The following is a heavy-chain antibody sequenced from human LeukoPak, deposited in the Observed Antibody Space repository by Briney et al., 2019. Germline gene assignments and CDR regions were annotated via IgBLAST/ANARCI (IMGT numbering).Heavy chain of an antibody. Sequence: GGSLRLSCAASGFTFSNYAMSWVRQAPGKGLEWVSSISSSSSYIYYADSVKGRFTISRDNAKNSLYLHMNSLRAEDTAVYYCARSYLSGYYFDYWGQGTLVTVSS. CDR2: ISSSSSYI. J-gene: IGHJ4*02. V-gene: IGHV3-21*01. CDR1: GFTFSNYA. D-gene: IGHD1-26*01. CDR3: ARSYLSGYYFDY.